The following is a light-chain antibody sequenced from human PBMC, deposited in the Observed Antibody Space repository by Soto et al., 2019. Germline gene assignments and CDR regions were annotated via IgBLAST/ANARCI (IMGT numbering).Light chain of an antibody. CDR3: QQRRYWPVT. CDR2: DAS. J-gene: IGKJ1*01. Sequence: EIVLTQSPAILSMSPGERATLSCRASQSVSSYFAWYQQKPGQAPRLLIYDASNRATGVPARFSGSGSGTEFTLTISSLEPEDFAVYYCQQRRYWPVTFGQGTKVDIK. CDR1: QSVSSY. V-gene: IGKV3-11*01.